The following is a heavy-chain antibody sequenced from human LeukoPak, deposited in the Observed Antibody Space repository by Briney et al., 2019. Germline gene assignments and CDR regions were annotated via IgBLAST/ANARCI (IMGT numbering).Heavy chain of an antibody. Sequence: PGGSLRLSCAASGFTFSSYWMSWVRQAPGKGLEWVANIKQDGSEKYYADSVKGRFTISRDNSKNTLYLQMNSLRAEDTAVYYCAKDRRLDIVVVVAAFYYMDVWGKGTTVTVSS. D-gene: IGHD2-15*01. CDR2: IKQDGSEK. V-gene: IGHV3-7*01. CDR1: GFTFSSYW. J-gene: IGHJ6*03. CDR3: AKDRRLDIVVVVAAFYYMDV.